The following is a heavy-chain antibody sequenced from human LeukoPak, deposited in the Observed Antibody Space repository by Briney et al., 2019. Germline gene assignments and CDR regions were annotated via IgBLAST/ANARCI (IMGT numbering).Heavy chain of an antibody. CDR1: GGTFSGYA. J-gene: IGHJ3*02. CDR2: IIPLLGIT. V-gene: IGHV1-69*04. Sequence: SVKVSCKASGGTFSGYAMNWVRQAPGQGLEWVGRIIPLLGITNHAQKLQGRVTVTADTSTNTAYMELSSLISDDTAVYYCARARTMITFGGIRHAFDIWGQGTLVTVSS. CDR3: ARARTMITFGGIRHAFDI. D-gene: IGHD3-16*01.